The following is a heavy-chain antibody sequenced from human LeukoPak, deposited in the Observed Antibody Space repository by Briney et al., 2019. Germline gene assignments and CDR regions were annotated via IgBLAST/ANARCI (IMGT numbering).Heavy chain of an antibody. CDR2: IKTDGGST. CDR3: ARDEETYGMDV. V-gene: IGHV3-74*01. Sequence: GGSLRLSCAASGFTFSSYRMHWVRQAPGKGLVWVSLIKTDGGSTSYADSVKGRFTISRDNAKNTLYLLMNSLRAEDTAVYYCARDEETYGMDVWGQGTTVTVSS. CDR1: GFTFSSYR. J-gene: IGHJ6*02.